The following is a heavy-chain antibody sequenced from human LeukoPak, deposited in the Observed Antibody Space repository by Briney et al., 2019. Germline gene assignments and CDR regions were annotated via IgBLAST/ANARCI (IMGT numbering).Heavy chain of an antibody. V-gene: IGHV1-69*04. D-gene: IGHD3-3*01. CDR1: GGTFSSYA. CDR3: ARQAWSGYVGIWFDP. Sequence: ASVKVSCKASGGTFSSYAISWVRQAPGQGLEWMGRIIPILGIANYAQKFQGRVTITADKSTSTAYMELSSLRSEDTAVYYCARQAWSGYVGIWFDPWGQGTLVTVSS. J-gene: IGHJ5*02. CDR2: IIPILGIA.